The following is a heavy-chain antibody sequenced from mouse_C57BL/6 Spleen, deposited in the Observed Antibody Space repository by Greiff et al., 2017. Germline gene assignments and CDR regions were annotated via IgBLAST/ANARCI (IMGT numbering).Heavy chain of an antibody. CDR1: GFSLTSYG. CDR3: AKNHYGSSSGYWYFDV. J-gene: IGHJ1*03. D-gene: IGHD1-1*01. Sequence: VKLMESGPGLVQPSQSLSITCTVSGFSLTSYGVHWVRQSPGKGLEWLGVIWRGGSTDYNAAFMSRLSITKDNSKSQVFFKMNSLQADDTAIYYCAKNHYGSSSGYWYFDVWGTGTTVTVSS. V-gene: IGHV2-5*01. CDR2: IWRGGST.